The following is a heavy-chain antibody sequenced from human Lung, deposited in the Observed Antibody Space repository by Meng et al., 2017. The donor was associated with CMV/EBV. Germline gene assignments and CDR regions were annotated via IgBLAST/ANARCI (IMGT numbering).Heavy chain of an antibody. J-gene: IGHJ6*02. D-gene: IGHD6-19*01. CDR3: AKDSRWRHSAGWYGLDV. CDR2: ISASGGTT. Sequence: ETLSLXCAASGFTFNNYVMNWVRQAPGKGLEWVSTISASGGTTYYAESVKGRLTISRDNSRNTVYLQMNSLRVGDTAVYYCAKDSRWRHSAGWYGLDVWGQGTXVTVSS. CDR1: GFTFNNYV. V-gene: IGHV3-23*01.